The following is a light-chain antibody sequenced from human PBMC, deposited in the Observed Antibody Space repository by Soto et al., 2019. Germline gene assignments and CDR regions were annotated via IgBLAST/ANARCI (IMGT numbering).Light chain of an antibody. J-gene: IGLJ2*01. CDR1: SSNIGAGHD. CDR3: QSYDSSRRGVI. V-gene: IGLV1-40*01. Sequence: QSVLTQPPSVSGAPGQRVTISCTGSSSNIGAGHDVHWYQQFPGTAPKVLIYANNNRPSGVPDRFSGGRSGTSSSLAITGRHEDDEDDYYCQSYDSSRRGVIFGGGTKLTVL. CDR2: ANN.